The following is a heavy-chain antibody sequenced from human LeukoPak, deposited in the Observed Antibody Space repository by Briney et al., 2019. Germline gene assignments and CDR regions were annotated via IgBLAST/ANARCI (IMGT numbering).Heavy chain of an antibody. D-gene: IGHD2-21*02. J-gene: IGHJ4*02. CDR1: GGTFSSYA. Sequence: SVKVSCKASGGTFSSYAISWVRQAPGQGLEWMGRIIPIFGTANYAQKFQGRVTITTDESTSTAYMELSSLRSEDTAVYYCARVGCGVDCYSDYWGQGTLVTVSS. CDR2: IIPIFGTA. CDR3: ARVGCGVDCYSDY. V-gene: IGHV1-69*05.